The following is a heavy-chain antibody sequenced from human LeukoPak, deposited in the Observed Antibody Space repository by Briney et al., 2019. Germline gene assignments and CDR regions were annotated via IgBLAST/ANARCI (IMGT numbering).Heavy chain of an antibody. CDR1: GFTFSSYA. J-gene: IGHJ4*02. D-gene: IGHD3-10*01. V-gene: IGHV3-23*01. CDR3: ARELFDFDY. CDR2: ITGSGGST. Sequence: GGSLRLSCAASGFTFSSYAMTWVRQAPGKGLEWASEITGSGGSTYYADSVKGRFTISRDNSRKTLYLQMNSLRAEDTAVYYCARELFDFDYWGQGTLVTVSS.